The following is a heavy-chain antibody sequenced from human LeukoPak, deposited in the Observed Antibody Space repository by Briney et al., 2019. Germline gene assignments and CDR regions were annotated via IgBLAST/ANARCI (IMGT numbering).Heavy chain of an antibody. CDR2: TTPSGIT. CDR3: TRDGRRGTFGDAFDL. D-gene: IGHD1-26*01. CDR1: GGSITSGNYF. Sequence: SETLSLXCTVSGGSITSGNYFWSWIRQPAGKGLEWIGRTTPSGITNYNPSLKSRVTISVDTSNNQFSLRLSSVTAADTAVYYCTRDGRRGTFGDAFDLWGQGTIITVSS. J-gene: IGHJ3*01. V-gene: IGHV4-61*02.